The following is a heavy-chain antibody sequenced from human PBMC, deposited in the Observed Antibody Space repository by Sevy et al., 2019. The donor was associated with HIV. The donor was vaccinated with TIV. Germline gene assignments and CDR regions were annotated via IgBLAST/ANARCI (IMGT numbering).Heavy chain of an antibody. CDR3: AGDLTERYTIDY. CDR1: GFTLKSHT. CDR2: ISADARKQ. Sequence: GGSLRLSCTVSGFTLKSHTMYWVRQAPGKGLEWVAFISADARKQNYADSVKGRITITKDNFRNALYVQVSSLRAEDTAIYYCAGDLTERYTIDYWGQGILVTVSS. J-gene: IGHJ4*02. V-gene: IGHV3-30*04. D-gene: IGHD7-27*01.